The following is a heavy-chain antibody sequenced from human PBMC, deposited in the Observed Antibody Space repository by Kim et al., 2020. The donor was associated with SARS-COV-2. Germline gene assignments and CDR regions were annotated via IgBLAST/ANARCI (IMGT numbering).Heavy chain of an antibody. V-gene: IGHV3-23*01. D-gene: IGHD6-13*01. Sequence: GGSLRLSCAASGFTFSSYAMSWVRQAPGKGLEWVSAISGSGGSTYYADSVKGRFTISRDNSKNTLYLQMNSLRAEDTAVYYCAKVVSSPPYYYYGMDVWGQGTTVTVSS. CDR1: GFTFSSYA. CDR2: ISGSGGST. J-gene: IGHJ6*02. CDR3: AKVVSSPPYYYYGMDV.